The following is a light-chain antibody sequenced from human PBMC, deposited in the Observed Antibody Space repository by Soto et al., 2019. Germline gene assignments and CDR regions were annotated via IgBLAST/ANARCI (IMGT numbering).Light chain of an antibody. CDR1: QSISCW. CDR2: DAS. J-gene: IGKJ2*01. Sequence: DIQMTQSPSTLSASVGDRVTITCRASQSISCWLAWYQQKPGKAPKLLIYDASSLESGVPSRFSGSGASTEFTLTISSLQPDEFATYYCQQYNSYSPYTFGQGTKLEIK. V-gene: IGKV1-5*01. CDR3: QQYNSYSPYT.